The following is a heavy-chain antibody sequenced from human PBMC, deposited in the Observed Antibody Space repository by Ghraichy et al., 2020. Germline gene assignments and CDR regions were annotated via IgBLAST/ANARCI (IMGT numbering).Heavy chain of an antibody. CDR2: ISYDGSNK. CDR1: GFTFSSYA. J-gene: IGHJ6*03. V-gene: IGHV3-30*04. Sequence: GGSLRLSCAASGFTFSSYAMHWVRQAPGKGLEWVAVISYDGSNKYYADSVKGRFTISRDNSKNTLYLQMNSLRAEDTAVYYCAREGYDILTGYPPHLYYYMDVWGKGTTVTVSS. CDR3: AREGYDILTGYPPHLYYYMDV. D-gene: IGHD3-9*01.